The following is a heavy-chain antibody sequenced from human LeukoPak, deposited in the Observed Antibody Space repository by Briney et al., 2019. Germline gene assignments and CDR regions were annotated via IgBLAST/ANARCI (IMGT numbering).Heavy chain of an antibody. CDR1: GFTFTNAW. V-gene: IGHV3-53*01. D-gene: IGHD5-24*01. Sequence: GGSLRLSCAASGFTFTNAWMNWVRQAPGKGLEWVSVMYSGGSTYYADSVKGRFTISRDNSKNTVYLQMNSLRAEDTAVYYCASRRDGYNYPPDYWGQGTLVTVSS. J-gene: IGHJ4*02. CDR2: MYSGGST. CDR3: ASRRDGYNYPPDY.